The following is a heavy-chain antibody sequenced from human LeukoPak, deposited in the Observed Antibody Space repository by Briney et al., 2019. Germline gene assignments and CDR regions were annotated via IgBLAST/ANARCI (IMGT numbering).Heavy chain of an antibody. Sequence: GGSLRLSCAASGFTFSSYEMNWVRQAPGKGLEWVSYISSSGSTIYYADSVKGRFTISRDNAKNSLYLQMNSLRAEDTAVYYCARSMIVVTSIDYWGQGTLVTVSS. CDR2: ISSSGSTI. V-gene: IGHV3-48*03. J-gene: IGHJ4*02. D-gene: IGHD3-22*01. CDR1: GFTFSSYE. CDR3: ARSMIVVTSIDY.